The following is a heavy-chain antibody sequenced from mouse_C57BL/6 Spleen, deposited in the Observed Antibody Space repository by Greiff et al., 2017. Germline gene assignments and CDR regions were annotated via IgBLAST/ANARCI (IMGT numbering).Heavy chain of an antibody. CDR3: TNDYYGMDY. CDR2: IDPETGGT. CDR1: GYTFTDYE. Sequence: QVQLKQSGAELVRPGASVTLSCKASGYTFTDYEMHWVKQTPVHGLEWIGAIDPETGGTAYNQKFKGKAILTADKSSSPAYMELRSLTSEDSAVYYCTNDYYGMDYWGQGTSVTVSS. V-gene: IGHV1-15*01. J-gene: IGHJ4*01.